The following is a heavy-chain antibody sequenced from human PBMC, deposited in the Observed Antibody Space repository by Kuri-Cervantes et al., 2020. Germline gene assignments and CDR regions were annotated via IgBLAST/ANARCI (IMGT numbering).Heavy chain of an antibody. J-gene: IGHJ4*02. Sequence: GGSLRLSCAASGFTFSSYGMHWVRQAPGKGLEWVAVISYDGSNKYYADSVKGRFTISRDNAKNSLYLQMNSLRDEDTAVYYCARSFRRGIWGQGTLVTVSS. V-gene: IGHV3-30*03. D-gene: IGHD3-16*01. CDR1: GFTFSSYG. CDR2: ISYDGSNK. CDR3: ARSFRRGI.